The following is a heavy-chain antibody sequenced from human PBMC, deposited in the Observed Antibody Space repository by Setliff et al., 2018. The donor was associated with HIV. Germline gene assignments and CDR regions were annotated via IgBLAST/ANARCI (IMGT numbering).Heavy chain of an antibody. Sequence: SETLSLTCNVSGGSISTYYWSWIRQPPGKGLEWLGYVSYSGSTNFNPSLESRLAMSVDMSKNHFSLKLRSVTAADTAVYYCARDRAGWDGQVILYGLDIWGQGTMVTVSS. CDR3: ARDRAGWDGQVILYGLDI. CDR1: GGSISTYY. D-gene: IGHD3-10*01. V-gene: IGHV4-59*12. J-gene: IGHJ3*02. CDR2: VSYSGST.